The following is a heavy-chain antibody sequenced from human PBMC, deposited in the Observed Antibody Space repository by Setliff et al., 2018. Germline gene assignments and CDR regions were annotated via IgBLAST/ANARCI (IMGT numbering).Heavy chain of an antibody. CDR2: ISYTGRT. D-gene: IGHD5-12*01. V-gene: IGHV4-59*11. CDR1: GGSINLPH. Sequence: SETLSLTCIVSGGSINLPHWSWIRQTPGKGLEWIGYISYTGRTNFTPSFKSRVTMSVDTSKSQFSLKLSSVTAADTAVYYCAAVVATSLNYVDNWGQGTLVTVSS. J-gene: IGHJ4*02. CDR3: AAVVATSLNYVDN.